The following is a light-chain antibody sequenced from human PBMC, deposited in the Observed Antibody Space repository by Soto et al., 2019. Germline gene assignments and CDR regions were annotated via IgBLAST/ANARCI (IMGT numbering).Light chain of an antibody. Sequence: EIVLTQSPGTLSLSPGDRVTLSCRASQSVSVDLAWYQQRPGQAPRLLIYGASTRATGIPVRFSGSGSGTEFSLTISSLQSEDFAFYYCQQYNNWPPWTFGQGTKVDIK. J-gene: IGKJ1*01. CDR3: QQYNNWPPWT. CDR1: QSVSVD. CDR2: GAS. V-gene: IGKV3-15*01.